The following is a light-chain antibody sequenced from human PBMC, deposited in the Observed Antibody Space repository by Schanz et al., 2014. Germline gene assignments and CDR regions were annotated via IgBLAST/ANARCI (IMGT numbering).Light chain of an antibody. CDR2: GAS. Sequence: EIVLTQSPGTLSLSPGERATLSCRASQSFSRDYLSWYQQKPGQAPRLLIYGASNRATGIPARFSGSGSGTEFTLTISSLQSEDIATYYCLQSDNLPHFGGGTKVEVK. CDR3: LQSDNLPH. CDR1: QSFSRDY. J-gene: IGKJ4*01. V-gene: IGKV3-20*01.